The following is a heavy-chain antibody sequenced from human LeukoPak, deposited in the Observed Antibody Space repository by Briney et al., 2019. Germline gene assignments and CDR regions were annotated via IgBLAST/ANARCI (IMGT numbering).Heavy chain of an antibody. D-gene: IGHD2-8*01. J-gene: IGHJ4*02. CDR1: GFTFNKYG. V-gene: IGHV3-30*18. CDR2: ISYNGGNK. CDR3: AQDVVMMVYAFDS. Sequence: PGGSLRLSCTASGFTFNKYGMHWVRQAPGKGPEWVAVISYNGGNKYYADSVKGRFTISRDNSKDLLYLQMNSLRPDDTATYYCAQDVVMMVYAFDSWGQGTLVTVSS.